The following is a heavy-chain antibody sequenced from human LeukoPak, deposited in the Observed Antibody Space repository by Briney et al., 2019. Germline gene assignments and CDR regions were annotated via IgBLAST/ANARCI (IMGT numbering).Heavy chain of an antibody. Sequence: SETLSLTCTVSGGSISSYYWSWIRQPPGKGLEWIGYIYYSGSINYNPSLKSRVTISVDTSKNQFSLKLRAVTAADTAVYYCARYSGSYSGFDYWGQGTLVTVSS. CDR1: GGSISSYY. V-gene: IGHV4-59*08. CDR3: ARYSGSYSGFDY. J-gene: IGHJ4*02. D-gene: IGHD1-26*01. CDR2: IYYSGSI.